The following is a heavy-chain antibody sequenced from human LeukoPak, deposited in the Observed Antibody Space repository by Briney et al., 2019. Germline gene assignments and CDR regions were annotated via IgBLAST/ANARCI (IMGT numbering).Heavy chain of an antibody. D-gene: IGHD2-2*01. J-gene: IGHJ4*02. CDR3: AKSDQRLPDY. Sequence: GESLKISCAASGFTFSTFGMHWVRQAPGKGLEWVAFIRFDGSNEYYADSVKGRFTISRDNSKNTLYLQMNGLRAEDTAVYYCAKSDQRLPDYWGQGTLVTVSS. V-gene: IGHV3-30*02. CDR2: IRFDGSNE. CDR1: GFTFSTFG.